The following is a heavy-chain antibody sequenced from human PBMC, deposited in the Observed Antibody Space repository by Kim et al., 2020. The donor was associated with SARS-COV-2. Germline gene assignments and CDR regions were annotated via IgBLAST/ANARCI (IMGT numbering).Heavy chain of an antibody. CDR2: ISGHGGNT. CDR3: AKGAMNHPEGY. Sequence: GGSLRLSCAASGFTFSNYAMTWVRQAPGKGLEWVSAISGHGGNTYYADSVKGRFTISRDNSKNTLFLQMNSLRAEDTDVYYCAKGAMNHPEGYWGQGTLVTVSS. V-gene: IGHV3-23*01. CDR1: GFTFSNYA. D-gene: IGHD2-2*01. J-gene: IGHJ4*02.